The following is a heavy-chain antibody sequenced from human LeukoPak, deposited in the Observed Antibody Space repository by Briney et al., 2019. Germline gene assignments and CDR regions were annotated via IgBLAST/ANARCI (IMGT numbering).Heavy chain of an antibody. J-gene: IGHJ4*02. CDR1: GLTFSSYA. CDR2: ISGSSGHT. D-gene: IGHD3-10*01. V-gene: IGHV3-23*01. Sequence: GGSLRLSCAASGLTFSSYAMSWVRQAPGKGLEWVSAISGSSGHTYYADSVKGRFTISRDNSKNTLYLQMNSLRAEDTAVYYCAKDPMVRGATYDYWGQGTLVTVSS. CDR3: AKDPMVRGATYDY.